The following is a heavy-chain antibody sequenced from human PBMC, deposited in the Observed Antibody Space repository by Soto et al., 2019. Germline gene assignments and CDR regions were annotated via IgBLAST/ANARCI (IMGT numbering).Heavy chain of an antibody. CDR1: GFTFSSYG. V-gene: IGHV3-23*01. D-gene: IGHD3-22*01. CDR3: AKRYYYDGSGPYGMDV. Sequence: EVQLLESGGGLVQPGGSLRLSCAASGFTFSSYGMSWVRQAPGKGLEWVSSISASGGSTYYADSMKGRFTISRDNSKNTLYLQMNSLRAEDTAVYYCAKRYYYDGSGPYGMDVWGQGTTVTVSS. CDR2: ISASGGST. J-gene: IGHJ6*02.